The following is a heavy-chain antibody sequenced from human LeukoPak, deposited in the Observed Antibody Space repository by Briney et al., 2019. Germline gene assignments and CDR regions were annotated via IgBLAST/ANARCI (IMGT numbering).Heavy chain of an antibody. J-gene: IGHJ4*02. D-gene: IGHD1-1*01. CDR3: ASLKFWSDVLSY. CDR1: GFTFSSYS. CDR2: ISSSSSTI. Sequence: GGSLRLSCAASGFTFSSYSMNWVRQAPGKGLEWVSYISSSSSTIYCADSVKGRFTISRDNAKNSLYLQMNSLRDEDTAVYYCASLKFWSDVLSYWGQGTLVTVSS. V-gene: IGHV3-48*02.